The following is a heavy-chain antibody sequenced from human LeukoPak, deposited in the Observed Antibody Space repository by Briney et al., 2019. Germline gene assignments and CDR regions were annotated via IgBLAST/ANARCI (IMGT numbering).Heavy chain of an antibody. V-gene: IGHV3-48*01. J-gene: IGHJ4*02. Sequence: GGSLRLSCAASGFAFNTYSMNWVRQAPGKGLEWVSSISSSTTTIYYADSVRGRFTISRDNAKNSLYLQMNSLRAEDTAVYYCARPIEDYGDGYDYWGQGTLVTVSS. CDR1: GFAFNTYS. CDR3: ARPIEDYGDGYDY. CDR2: ISSSTTTI. D-gene: IGHD4-17*01.